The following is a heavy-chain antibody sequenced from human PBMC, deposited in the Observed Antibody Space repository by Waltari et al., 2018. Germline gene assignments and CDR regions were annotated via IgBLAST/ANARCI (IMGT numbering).Heavy chain of an antibody. V-gene: IGHV3-23*03. CDR2: IYSGGST. Sequence: EVQLLESGGGLVQPGGSLRLSCAASGFTFSSYAMSWVRQAPGKGLEWVSVIYSGGSTYYADSVKGRFTISRDNSKNTLYLQMNSLRAEDTAVYYCAKDSDSSGWYGGYFQHWGQGTLVTVSS. D-gene: IGHD6-19*01. CDR1: GFTFSSYA. J-gene: IGHJ1*01. CDR3: AKDSDSSGWYGGYFQH.